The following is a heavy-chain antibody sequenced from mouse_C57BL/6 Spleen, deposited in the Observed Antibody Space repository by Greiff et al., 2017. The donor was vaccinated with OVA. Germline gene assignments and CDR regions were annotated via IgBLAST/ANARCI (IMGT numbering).Heavy chain of an antibody. V-gene: IGHV1-64*01. CDR3: AREGCTGYFDY. J-gene: IGHJ2*01. D-gene: IGHD1-1*01. Sequence: QVQLQQPGAELVKPGASVKLSCKASGYTFTSYWMHWVKQRPGQGLEWIGMIHPNSGSTNYNEKFKSKATLTVDKSSSTAYMQLSSLTSEDSAFYYCAREGCTGYFDYWGQGTTLTVSS. CDR2: IHPNSGST. CDR1: GYTFTSYW.